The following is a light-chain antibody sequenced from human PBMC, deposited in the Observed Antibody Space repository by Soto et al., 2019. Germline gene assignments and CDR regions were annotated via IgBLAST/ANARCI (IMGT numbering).Light chain of an antibody. V-gene: IGKV3-15*01. Sequence: MMMTQSPGTLSLSPGERATLSCRASQSVRSNLAWYQQKPGQAPRLLIYGASTRATGIPARFSGSGSGTEFTLSIGSLQSEDFAVYYCQQYNDWPPTFGQGTKVDIK. CDR2: GAS. CDR1: QSVRSN. CDR3: QQYNDWPPT. J-gene: IGKJ1*01.